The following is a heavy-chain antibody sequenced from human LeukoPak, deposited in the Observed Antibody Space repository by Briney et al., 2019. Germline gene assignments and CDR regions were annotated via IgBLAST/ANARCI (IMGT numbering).Heavy chain of an antibody. J-gene: IGHJ5*02. V-gene: IGHV4-59*01. CDR3: ARGGGGYCSSTSCYFWFDP. CDR1: GGSISSYY. Sequence: SETLSLTCTVSGGSISSYYWSWIRQPPGKGLEWIGYIYYSGSTNYNPSLKSRVTISVDTSKNQFSLKLGSVTAADTAVYYCARGGGGYCSSTSCYFWFDPWGQGTLVTVSS. CDR2: IYYSGST. D-gene: IGHD2-2*01.